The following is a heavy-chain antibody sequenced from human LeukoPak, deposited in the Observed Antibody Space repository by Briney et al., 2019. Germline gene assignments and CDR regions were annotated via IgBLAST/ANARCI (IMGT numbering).Heavy chain of an antibody. CDR1: GYIFTGYY. D-gene: IGHD3-10*01. CDR2: INPNSGDT. CDR3: ARRSGAGAFDM. V-gene: IGHV1-2*02. J-gene: IGHJ3*02. Sequence: ASVKVSCKASGYIFTGYYMHWVRQAPGQGLEWMGWINPNSGDTNYAQKFQGRVTMTRDTSISTAYMELSRLRSDDTAVYYCARRSGAGAFDMWGQGTMVTVSS.